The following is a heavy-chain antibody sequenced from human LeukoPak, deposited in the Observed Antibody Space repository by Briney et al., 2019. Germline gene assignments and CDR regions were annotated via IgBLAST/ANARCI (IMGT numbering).Heavy chain of an antibody. D-gene: IGHD3-16*01. CDR1: GGTFSSYA. CDR2: IIPIFGAA. CDR3: ARDLSRGEDGYNHYGMDV. V-gene: IGHV1-69*01. Sequence: SVKVSCKASGGTFSSYAISWVRQAPGQGLEWMGGIIPIFGAANYAQKFQGRVTITADESTSTAYMELSSLRSEDTAVYYCARDLSRGEDGYNHYGMDVWGQGTTVTVSS. J-gene: IGHJ6*02.